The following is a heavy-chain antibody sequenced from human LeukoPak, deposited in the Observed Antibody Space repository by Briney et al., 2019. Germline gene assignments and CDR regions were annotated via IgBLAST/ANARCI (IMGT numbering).Heavy chain of an antibody. V-gene: IGHV3-11*05. J-gene: IGHJ4*02. CDR2: MSSSSSYT. D-gene: IGHD6-13*01. CDR1: GFTFSDYY. CDR3: ARDVAAAGGIDY. Sequence: AGGSLRLSCAAPGFTFSDYYMSWIRQAPGKGLEWVSYMSSSSSYTNYADSVKGRFTISRDNAKNSLYLQMNSLRAEDTAVYYCARDVAAAGGIDYWGQGTLVTVSS.